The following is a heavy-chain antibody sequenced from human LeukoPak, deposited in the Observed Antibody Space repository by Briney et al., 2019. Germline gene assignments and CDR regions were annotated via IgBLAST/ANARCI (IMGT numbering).Heavy chain of an antibody. J-gene: IGHJ6*03. CDR1: GFTFSSYA. D-gene: IGHD3/OR15-3a*01. CDR2: ISYDGSNK. CDR3: ARVDGHGDYMDV. Sequence: GGSLRLSCAASGFTFSSYAMHWVRQAPGKGLEWVAVISYDGSNKYYADSVKGRLTISRDNSKNTLYLQMNSLRAEDTAVYYCARVDGHGDYMDVWGKGTTVTVSS. V-gene: IGHV3-30*04.